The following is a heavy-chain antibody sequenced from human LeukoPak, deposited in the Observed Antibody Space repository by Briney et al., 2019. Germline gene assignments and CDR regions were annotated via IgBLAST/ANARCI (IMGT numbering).Heavy chain of an antibody. J-gene: IGHJ5*02. V-gene: IGHV4-39*07. CDR3: ARGATYDILTGYDLIQTQNWFDP. CDR2: IYYSGST. D-gene: IGHD3-9*01. CDR1: GGSISHSSYY. Sequence: SSETLSLTCTVSGGSISHSSYYWGWIRQPPGKGLEWMGSIYYSGSTYYNPSLKSRVTMPLDTSKNQFSLNLSPVTAADTAVYYCARGATYDILTGYDLIQTQNWFDPWGQGTLVTVSS.